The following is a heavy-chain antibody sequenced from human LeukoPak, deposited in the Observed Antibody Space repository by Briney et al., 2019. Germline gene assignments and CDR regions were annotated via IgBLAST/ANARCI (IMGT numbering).Heavy chain of an antibody. CDR1: GGSISSGGYY. D-gene: IGHD2-2*01. Sequence: TLSLTCTVSGGSISSGGYYWSWIRQHPGKGLEWIGYIYYSGSTYYNPSLKSRVTISVDTSKNQFSLKLSSVTAADTAVYYCARGSDQRPYYFDYWGQGTLVTVSS. CDR3: ARGSDQRPYYFDY. V-gene: IGHV4-31*03. J-gene: IGHJ4*02. CDR2: IYYSGST.